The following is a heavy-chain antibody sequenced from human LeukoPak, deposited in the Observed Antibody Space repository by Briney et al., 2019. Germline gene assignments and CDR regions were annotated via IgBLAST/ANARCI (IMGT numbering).Heavy chain of an antibody. CDR3: ARMKFYDSSGVFDY. D-gene: IGHD3-22*01. J-gene: IGHJ4*02. V-gene: IGHV3-53*04. Sequence: GGSLRLSCAAPGFNVSVIHMSWVRQAPGKGLHGVSLIYSCGSAFYADSVKGRFTVSRHNSKNTVYLQMNSLRPEDTAVYYCARMKFYDSSGVFDYWGQGSLVTVSS. CDR1: GFNVSVIH. CDR2: IYSCGSA.